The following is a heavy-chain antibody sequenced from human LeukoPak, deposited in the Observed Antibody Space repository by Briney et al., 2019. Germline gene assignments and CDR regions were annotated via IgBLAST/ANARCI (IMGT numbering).Heavy chain of an antibody. Sequence: GRSLRLSCAASGFTFSSYAMHWVRQAPGKGLEWVAVISYDGSNKYYADSVKGRFTISRDNSKNTLYLQMNSLRAEDTAVYYCARAVGSGSYRGSGHWGQGTLVTVSS. CDR1: GFTFSSYA. V-gene: IGHV3-30-3*01. CDR2: ISYDGSNK. D-gene: IGHD1-26*01. CDR3: ARAVGSGSYRGSGH. J-gene: IGHJ4*02.